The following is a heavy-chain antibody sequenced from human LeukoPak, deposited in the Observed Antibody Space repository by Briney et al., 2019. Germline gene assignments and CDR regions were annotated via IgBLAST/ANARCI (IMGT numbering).Heavy chain of an antibody. Sequence: GGSLRLSCAASGFTFITNDMTWVRQAPGKGLEWVSVLYSDGNTKYADSVQCRFTISRDNSKNTLYLEMNSLSPDDTAVYYCARGVEPLAANTLAYWGQGTLVTVSS. V-gene: IGHV3-53*01. J-gene: IGHJ4*02. CDR2: LYSDGNT. D-gene: IGHD1-14*01. CDR3: ARGVEPLAANTLAY. CDR1: GFTFITND.